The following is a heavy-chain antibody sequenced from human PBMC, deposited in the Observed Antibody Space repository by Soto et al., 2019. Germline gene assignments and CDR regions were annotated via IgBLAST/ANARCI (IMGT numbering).Heavy chain of an antibody. Sequence: GGSLRLSCAASGFTFSSYSMNWVRQAPGKGLEWVSSISSSSSYIYYADSVKGRFTISRDNAKNSLYLQMNSLRAEDTAVYYCARAWMGDCSGGSCYPVYFQHWGQGTLVTVSS. CDR3: ARAWMGDCSGGSCYPVYFQH. D-gene: IGHD2-15*01. CDR2: ISSSSSYI. V-gene: IGHV3-21*01. J-gene: IGHJ1*01. CDR1: GFTFSSYS.